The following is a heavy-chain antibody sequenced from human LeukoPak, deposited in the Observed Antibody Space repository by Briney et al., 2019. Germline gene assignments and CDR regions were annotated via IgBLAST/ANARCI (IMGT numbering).Heavy chain of an antibody. CDR2: ILPIIGTA. Sequence: SVKVSCKASGGTFHSYIVTWVRQAPGQGLEWMGGILPIIGTANYAQKFQGRVTITADDSTSTAYMELRSLTSEDTAIYYCARDQRPSCLGGICYSGDYWGQGTLVTVTS. D-gene: IGHD2-15*01. V-gene: IGHV1-69*13. J-gene: IGHJ4*02. CDR1: GGTFHSYI. CDR3: ARDQRPSCLGGICYSGDY.